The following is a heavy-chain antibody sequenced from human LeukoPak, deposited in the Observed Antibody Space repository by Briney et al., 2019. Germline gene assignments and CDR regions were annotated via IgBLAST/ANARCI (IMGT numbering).Heavy chain of an antibody. Sequence: GVSLRLSCAASGFIFSSHGMHWVRQSPGKGLEWVAVIWYDGSNKYYADSVKVRFTISRDNSKNTVYLQMNSLRAEDTAIYYCAKDSSAYSGSYYDYWGQGTLVTVSS. CDR2: IWYDGSNK. D-gene: IGHD1-26*01. CDR1: GFIFSSHG. CDR3: AKDSSAYSGSYYDY. V-gene: IGHV3-33*06. J-gene: IGHJ4*02.